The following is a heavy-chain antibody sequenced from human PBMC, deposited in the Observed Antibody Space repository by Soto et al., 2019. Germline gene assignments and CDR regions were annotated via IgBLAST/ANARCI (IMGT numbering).Heavy chain of an antibody. V-gene: IGHV3-23*01. CDR3: VRSKGGYSYGTPFDY. D-gene: IGHD5-18*01. Sequence: GGSLRLSCAASGFTFSTYAMNWVRQAPGNGLEWVSAISGSGGSIHYADSVKGRFTISRDNAENSLYLQMNSLRPEDTALYYCVRSKGGYSYGTPFDYWGQGTLVTVSS. CDR2: ISGSGGSI. CDR1: GFTFSTYA. J-gene: IGHJ4*02.